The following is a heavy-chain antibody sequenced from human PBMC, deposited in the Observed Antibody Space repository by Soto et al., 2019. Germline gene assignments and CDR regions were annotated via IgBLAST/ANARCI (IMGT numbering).Heavy chain of an antibody. CDR2: ISSSGSTI. CDR1: GFTFSDYY. V-gene: IGHV3-11*01. D-gene: IGHD6-13*01. J-gene: IGHJ6*02. CDR3: ARDQQQLAKNYYGMDV. Sequence: GGSLRLSCAASGFTFSDYYMSWIRQAPGKGLEWVSYISSSGSTIYYADSVKGRFTISRDNTKNSMFLQMNSLRAEDTAVYYCARDQQQLAKNYYGMDVWGQGTTVTVSS.